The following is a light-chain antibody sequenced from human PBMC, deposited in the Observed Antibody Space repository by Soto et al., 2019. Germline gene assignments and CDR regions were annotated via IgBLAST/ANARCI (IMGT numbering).Light chain of an antibody. V-gene: IGLV2-14*01. Sequence: QSALTQPASVSGSPGQSITISCTGTSSDVGGYNYVSWYQQHPGKAPKLMIYEVSNRPSGVSNRFSGSKSGNTASLAISGLQAEDEADYFCSSYGSTRSRYVFGTGTKVTVL. J-gene: IGLJ1*01. CDR2: EVS. CDR1: SSDVGGYNY. CDR3: SSYGSTRSRYV.